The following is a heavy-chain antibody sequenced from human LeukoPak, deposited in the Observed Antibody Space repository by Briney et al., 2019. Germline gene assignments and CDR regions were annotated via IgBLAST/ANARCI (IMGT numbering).Heavy chain of an antibody. J-gene: IGHJ2*01. D-gene: IGHD6-19*01. V-gene: IGHV4-59*08. CDR3: ARHRRQQWLVPSSYWYFDL. CDR1: GDSISNYY. Sequence: SETLSLTCTVSGDSISNYYWSWIRQPPGKGLEWIGYIYYSGSTNYNPSLKSRVTISVDTSKNQFSLKLSSVTAADTAVYYCARHRRQQWLVPSSYWYFDLWGRGTLVTVSS. CDR2: IYYSGST.